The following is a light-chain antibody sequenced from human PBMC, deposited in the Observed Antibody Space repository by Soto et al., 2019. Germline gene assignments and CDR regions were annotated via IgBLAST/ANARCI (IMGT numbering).Light chain of an antibody. J-gene: IGKJ4*01. CDR2: DAS. V-gene: IGKV3-15*01. CDR1: QNVYNN. CDR3: QQCRNWPLT. Sequence: EIVMTQSPATLSVSPGEGATLSCKASQNVYNNLAWYQQRPGQPPRLLIYDASTRATGISARFSGSGYGTEFTLTFSSLQSEDFAVYFCQQCRNWPLTFGGGTKVDI.